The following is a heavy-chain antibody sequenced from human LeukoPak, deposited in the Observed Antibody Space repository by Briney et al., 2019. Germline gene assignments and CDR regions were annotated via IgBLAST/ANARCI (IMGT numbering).Heavy chain of an antibody. J-gene: IGHJ6*03. CDR2: ISAYNGNT. CDR3: ARDRVPVVAATLYYYYMDV. CDR1: GYTFTSYG. D-gene: IGHD2-15*01. Sequence: ASVKVSCKASGYTFTSYGISWVRQAPGQGLEWMGWISAYNGNTNYAQKLQGRVTMTTDTSTSTAYMELRSLRSDDTAVYYCARDRVPVVAATLYYYYMDVWSKGTTVTVSS. V-gene: IGHV1-18*01.